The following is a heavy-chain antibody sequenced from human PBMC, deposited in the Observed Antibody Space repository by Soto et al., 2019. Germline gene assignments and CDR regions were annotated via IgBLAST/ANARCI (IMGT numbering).Heavy chain of an antibody. CDR1: GFTFSSYA. Sequence: EMQLLESGGGLVQPGGSLRLSCAASGFTFSSYAMSWVRQAPGKGLEWVSAISGSGGTTYYADSVKGRFTFSRHNCTHTLSLQLSSPRADDTAAYYCANTANGWFSAFDIWGQGTMVTVSS. CDR3: ANTANGWFSAFDI. D-gene: IGHD6-19*01. CDR2: ISGSGGTT. J-gene: IGHJ3*02. V-gene: IGHV3-23*01.